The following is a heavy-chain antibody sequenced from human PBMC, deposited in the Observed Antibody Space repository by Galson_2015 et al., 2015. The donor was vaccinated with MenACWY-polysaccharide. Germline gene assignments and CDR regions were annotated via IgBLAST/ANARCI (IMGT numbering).Heavy chain of an antibody. D-gene: IGHD5-24*01. CDR3: ARNVKGDRGWLQLDYTSYYGLYV. V-gene: IGHV3-30-3*01. CDR1: GFTFSNFE. J-gene: IGHJ6*02. Sequence: SLRLSCAASGFTFSNFEMHWVRQAPGKGLEGVADISSDGSNKYYADSVKGRFTISRDNSKDTLYLQMNSLRLEDSSVYYCARNVKGDRGWLQLDYTSYYGLYVWGQGTTVTFSS. CDR2: ISSDGSNK.